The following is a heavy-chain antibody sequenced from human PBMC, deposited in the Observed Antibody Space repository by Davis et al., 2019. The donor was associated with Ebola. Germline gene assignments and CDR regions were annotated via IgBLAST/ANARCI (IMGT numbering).Heavy chain of an antibody. J-gene: IGHJ5*02. Sequence: SETLSLTCTVSGGSISSSSYYWGWIRQPPGKGLEWIGYIYYSGSTNYNPSLKSRVTISVDTSKNQFSLKLSSVTAADTAVYYCARLDYDFWSGYSNWFDPWGQGTLVTVSS. V-gene: IGHV4-61*05. D-gene: IGHD3-3*01. CDR3: ARLDYDFWSGYSNWFDP. CDR2: IYYSGST. CDR1: GGSISSSSYY.